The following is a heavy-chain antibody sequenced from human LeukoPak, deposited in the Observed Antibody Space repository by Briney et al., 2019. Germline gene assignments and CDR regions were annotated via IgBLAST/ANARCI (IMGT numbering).Heavy chain of an antibody. CDR1: VFTFSSFF. CDR3: AKEGLTSYYGMDV. D-gene: IGHD4/OR15-4a*01. V-gene: IGHV3-30*18. J-gene: IGHJ6*02. Sequence: PGGSLRLSCAASVFTFSSFFMHWVRQAPGKGLEWVAVISYDETNKYYADSVKGRFTISRDISRNTLYLQMNSLRAEDTAVYYCAKEGLTSYYGMDVWGQGTTVTVSS. CDR2: ISYDETNK.